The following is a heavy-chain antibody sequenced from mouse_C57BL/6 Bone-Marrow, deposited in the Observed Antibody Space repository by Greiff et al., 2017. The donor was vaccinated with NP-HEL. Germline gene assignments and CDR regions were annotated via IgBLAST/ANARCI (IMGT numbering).Heavy chain of an antibody. CDR3: ARGVPLLRYSYYAMDY. D-gene: IGHD1-1*01. V-gene: IGHV1-80*01. CDR1: GYAFSSYW. Sequence: VQLQQSGAELVKPGASVKISCKASGYAFSSYWMNWVKQRPGKGLEWIGQIYPGDGDTNYNGKFKGKATLTADKSSSTAYMQLSSLTSEDSAVYFCARGVPLLRYSYYAMDYWGQGTSVTVSS. CDR2: IYPGDGDT. J-gene: IGHJ4*01.